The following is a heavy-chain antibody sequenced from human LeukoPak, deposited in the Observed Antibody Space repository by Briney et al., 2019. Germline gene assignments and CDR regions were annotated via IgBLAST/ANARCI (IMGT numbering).Heavy chain of an antibody. CDR2: ISSSSSYI. CDR1: GFTFSSYW. J-gene: IGHJ3*02. D-gene: IGHD1-26*01. CDR3: ARRGASTGAFDI. Sequence: GGSLRLSCAASGFTFSSYWMHWVRQAPGKGLEWVSSISSSSSYIYYADSVKGRFTISRDNAKNSLYLQMNNLRAEDTAVYYCARRGASTGAFDIWGQGTMVTVSS. V-gene: IGHV3-21*01.